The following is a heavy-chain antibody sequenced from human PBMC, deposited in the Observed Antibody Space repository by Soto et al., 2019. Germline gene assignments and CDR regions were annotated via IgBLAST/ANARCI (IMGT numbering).Heavy chain of an antibody. CDR3: ARVNNWFGEVLHYYYYMDV. Sequence: ASVKVSCKASGYTFTSYGISWVRQAPGQGLEWMGWISAYNGNTNYAQKLQGRVTMTTDTSTSTAYMELRSLRSDDTAVYYCARVNNWFGEVLHYYYYMDVWGKGTTVTVSS. J-gene: IGHJ6*03. D-gene: IGHD3-10*01. CDR1: GYTFTSYG. V-gene: IGHV1-18*01. CDR2: ISAYNGNT.